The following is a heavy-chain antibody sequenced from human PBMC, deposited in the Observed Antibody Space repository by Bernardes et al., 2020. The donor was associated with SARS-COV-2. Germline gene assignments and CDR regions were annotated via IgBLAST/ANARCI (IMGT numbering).Heavy chain of an antibody. V-gene: IGHV3-23*01. J-gene: IGHJ4*02. D-gene: IGHD4-17*01. Sequence: GGSLSLSCAASGFTFRNYAMSWVRQAPGKGLEWVSGISGSGHSTYYADSVKGRFTISRDNSKNTLFLQMNSLRDEDTAVYYCAKDQGDYAGYFDYWGQGTPVTVSS. CDR2: ISGSGHST. CDR1: GFTFRNYA. CDR3: AKDQGDYAGYFDY.